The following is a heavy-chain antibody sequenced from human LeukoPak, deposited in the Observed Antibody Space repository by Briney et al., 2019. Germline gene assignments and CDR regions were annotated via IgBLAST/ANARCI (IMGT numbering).Heavy chain of an antibody. CDR1: GGSISSYY. D-gene: IGHD5-12*01. CDR3: AGGYSGYDSAFDI. Sequence: SETLSLTCTVSGGSISSYYWSWIRQPPGKGLEWIGYIYYSGSTNYNPSLKSRVTISVDTSKNQFSLKLSSVTAADTAVYYCAGGYSGYDSAFDIWGQGTMVTVSS. V-gene: IGHV4-59*08. CDR2: IYYSGST. J-gene: IGHJ3*02.